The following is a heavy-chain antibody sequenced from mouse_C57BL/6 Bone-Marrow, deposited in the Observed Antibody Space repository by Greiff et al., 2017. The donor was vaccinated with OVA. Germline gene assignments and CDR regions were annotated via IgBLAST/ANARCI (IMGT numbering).Heavy chain of an antibody. Sequence: VHLVESGAELAKPGASVKLSCKASGYTFTSYWMHWVQQRPGQGLEWIGYINPSSGYTKYNQKFKDKATLTADKSSSTAYMQLSSLTYEESAVYYCARVRRPAWFAYRGQGTLVTVSA. CDR3: ARVRRPAWFAY. CDR2: INPSSGYT. J-gene: IGHJ3*01. CDR1: GYTFTSYW. V-gene: IGHV1-7*01.